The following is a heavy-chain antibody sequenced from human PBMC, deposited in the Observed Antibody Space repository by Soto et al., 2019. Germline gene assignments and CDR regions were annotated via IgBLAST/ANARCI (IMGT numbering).Heavy chain of an antibody. CDR1: GYTFSSFA. J-gene: IGHJ5*02. CDR2: INVGSGDR. CDR3: ARTSYSFGAAWIHP. V-gene: IGHV1-3*01. Sequence: QVQLVQSGAEVKKPGASVTVSCKTSGYTFSSFAIHWVRQAPGQSLEWMGWINVGSGDRKYSEKFQDRIIISRDISASTAYLEVSSRRYEDSVVYYCARTSYSFGAAWIHPWGQGTLVTVTS. D-gene: IGHD1-26*01.